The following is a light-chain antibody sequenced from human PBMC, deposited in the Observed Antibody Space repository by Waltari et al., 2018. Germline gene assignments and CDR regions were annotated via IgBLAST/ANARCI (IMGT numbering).Light chain of an antibody. CDR1: QTIGSN. CDR2: HAS. CDR3: QQYNRWPPGT. Sequence: TVVTQSPVTLSVSPGERATLSCRTSQTIGSNLAWYQQRPGHAPRLLIYHASTRATGIPARFSGSGSETEFTLTISSLQSEDFAVYYCQQYNRWPPGTFGQGTKVEV. J-gene: IGKJ1*01. V-gene: IGKV3-15*01.